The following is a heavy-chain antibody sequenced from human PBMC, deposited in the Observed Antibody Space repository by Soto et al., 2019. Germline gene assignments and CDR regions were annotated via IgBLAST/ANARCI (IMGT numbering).Heavy chain of an antibody. D-gene: IGHD6-19*01. Sequence: SETLSLTCSVSGASIRDYHWSWVRQPAGKGLEWIGRLYISGSTKYNPSLKSRVTMSADTSVNQFSLTLRSVTAADTAIYYCARMYNSGFYRPEGDYYFYGMDVWGQGTTVTVSS. J-gene: IGHJ6*02. V-gene: IGHV4-4*07. CDR3: ARMYNSGFYRPEGDYYFYGMDV. CDR1: GASIRDYH. CDR2: LYISGST.